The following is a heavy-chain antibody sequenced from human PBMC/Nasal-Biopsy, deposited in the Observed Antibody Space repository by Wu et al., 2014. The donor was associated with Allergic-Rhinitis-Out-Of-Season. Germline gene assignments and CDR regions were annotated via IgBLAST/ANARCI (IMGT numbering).Heavy chain of an antibody. CDR2: IGDST. Sequence: LRLSCAASGFTVSSNYMNWLRQAPGKELEWVSAIGDSTVYADSVKGLFTISRDNSKNTLYLQMNSLRAEDTAIYYCARDRWEPGHFWGPFDRWGQGTLVTVSS. V-gene: IGHV3-53*01. D-gene: IGHD3-3*02. CDR3: ARDRWEPGHFWGPFDR. CDR1: GFTVSSNY. J-gene: IGHJ4*02.